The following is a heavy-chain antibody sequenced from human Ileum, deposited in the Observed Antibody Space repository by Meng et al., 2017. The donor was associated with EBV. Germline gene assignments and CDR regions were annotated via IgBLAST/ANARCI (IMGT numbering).Heavy chain of an antibody. Sequence: GHLVESGGGLVQPWGSLRLSCAASGFTFSDYWMHWVRQAPGKGLVWVSHITSDGSSTNYADSVKGRFTISRDNAKNTLYLQMNSLRAEDAAVYYCATVRDGYPRLFDYWGQGTLVTVSS. V-gene: IGHV3-74*01. D-gene: IGHD5-24*01. CDR3: ATVRDGYPRLFDY. J-gene: IGHJ4*02. CDR2: ITSDGSST. CDR1: GFTFSDYW.